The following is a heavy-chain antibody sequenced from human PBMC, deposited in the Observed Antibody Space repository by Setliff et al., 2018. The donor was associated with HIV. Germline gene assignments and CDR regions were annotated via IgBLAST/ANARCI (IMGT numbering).Heavy chain of an antibody. V-gene: IGHV4-39*01. J-gene: IGHJ1*01. CDR3: VRHGGWYGGSEYFQH. Sequence: SETLSLTCTVSGGSISGGGYYWSWIRQPPGKGLEWIGTFYYNGDSRYNPSLKSRVTISVDTSKNQFSLRLNSVTAADTAAYYCVRHGGWYGGSEYFQHWGQGTLVTVSS. CDR2: FYYNGDS. CDR1: GGSISGGGYY. D-gene: IGHD6-19*01.